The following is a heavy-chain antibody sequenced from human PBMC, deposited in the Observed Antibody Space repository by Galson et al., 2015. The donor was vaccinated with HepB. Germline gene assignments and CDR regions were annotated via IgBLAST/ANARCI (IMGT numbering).Heavy chain of an antibody. CDR3: AKDHYYDSSGLYAY. V-gene: IGHV3-23*01. Sequence: SLRLSCAASGFTFSSYAMSWVRQAPGKGLEWVSAISGSGGSTYYADSVKGRFTISRDNSKNTLYLQMNSLRAEDTAVYYCAKDHYYDSSGLYAYWGQGTLVTVSS. CDR1: GFTFSSYA. J-gene: IGHJ4*02. CDR2: ISGSGGST. D-gene: IGHD3-22*01.